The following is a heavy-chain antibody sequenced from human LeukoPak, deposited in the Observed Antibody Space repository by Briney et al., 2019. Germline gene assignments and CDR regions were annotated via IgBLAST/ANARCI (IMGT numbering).Heavy chain of an antibody. Sequence: PGGSLRLSCAASGFSLSDQFMDWVLQAPGKGLEWIGRSRNRANSHTTEYAASVKGSFTISRDNSGNLMYLQMNSLKIEDTAVYFCTGDGGNSGNTAFDIWGQGTEVTVSS. CDR2: SRNRANSHTT. D-gene: IGHD3-16*01. CDR3: TGDGGNSGNTAFDI. CDR1: GFSLSDQF. V-gene: IGHV3-72*01. J-gene: IGHJ3*02.